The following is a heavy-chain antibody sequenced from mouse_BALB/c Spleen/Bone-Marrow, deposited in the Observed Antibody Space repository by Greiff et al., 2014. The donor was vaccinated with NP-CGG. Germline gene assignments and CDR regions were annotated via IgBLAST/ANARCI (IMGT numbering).Heavy chain of an antibody. J-gene: IGHJ4*01. Sequence: VHVKQSGPELVKPGASVKVSCKASGYSFTDYNMYWVKQSHGKSLEWIGYIDPYNGGTSYNQKFKGKATLTVDKSSSTAFMHLNSLTSEDSAFYYCASYHSSGYAMDYWGQGTSVTVSS. D-gene: IGHD3-1*01. CDR2: IDPYNGGT. CDR3: ASYHSSGYAMDY. V-gene: IGHV1S135*01. CDR1: GYSFTDYN.